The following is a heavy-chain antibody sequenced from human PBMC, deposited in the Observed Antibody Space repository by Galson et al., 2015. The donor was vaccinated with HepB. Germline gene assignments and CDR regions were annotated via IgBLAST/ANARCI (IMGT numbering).Heavy chain of an antibody. V-gene: IGHV3-53*01. D-gene: IGHD3-16*01. CDR2: IHGGNNR. J-gene: IGHJ4*02. CDR1: GFSIRSHY. Sequence: SLRLSCAASGFSIRSHYMNWVRQAPGKGLEWVSLIHGGNNRYYADSVQGRFALSRDDSMNTLYLEMNSLRAEDTAVYYSAQLGTGYWGQGILVTVSS. CDR3: AQLGTGY.